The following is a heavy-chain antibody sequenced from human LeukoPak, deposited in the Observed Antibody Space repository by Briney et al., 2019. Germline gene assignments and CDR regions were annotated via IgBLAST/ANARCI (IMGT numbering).Heavy chain of an antibody. D-gene: IGHD3-10*01. J-gene: IGHJ5*02. V-gene: IGHV4-39*07. CDR1: GGSISSSSYY. Sequence: NTSETLSLTCTVSGGSISSSSYYWGWIRQPPGKGLEWIGSIYYSGSTYYNPSLKSRVTISVDTSKNQFSLKLSSVTAADTAVYYAYGSGFFNWFDPWGQGTLVTVSS. CDR2: IYYSGST. CDR3: YGSGFFNWFDP.